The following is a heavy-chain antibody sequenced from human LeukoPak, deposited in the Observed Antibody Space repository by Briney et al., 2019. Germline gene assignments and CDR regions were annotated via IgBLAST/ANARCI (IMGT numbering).Heavy chain of an antibody. CDR1: GYTFTGYY. J-gene: IGHJ4*02. V-gene: IGHV1-2*02. CDR2: INPNSGGT. D-gene: IGHD6-13*01. Sequence: VASVKVSCKASGYTFTGYYMHWVRRAPGQGLEWMGWINPNSGGTNYAQKFQGRVTMTRDTSISTAYMELSRLRSDDTAVYYCAPSWHSSSWYFDYWGQGTLVTVSS. CDR3: APSWHSSSWYFDY.